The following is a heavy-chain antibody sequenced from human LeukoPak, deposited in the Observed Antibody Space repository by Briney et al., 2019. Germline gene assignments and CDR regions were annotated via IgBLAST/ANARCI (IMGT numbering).Heavy chain of an antibody. CDR1: GYTLTELS. CDR2: FDPEDGET. J-gene: IGHJ4*02. Sequence: ASVKVSCKVSGYTLTELSMHWVRQAPGKGLEWMGGFDPEDGETIYAQKFQGRVTMTEDTSTDTAYMELSSLRSEDTAVYYCARGVGAARPLDYWGQGTLVTVSS. CDR3: ARGVGAARPLDY. D-gene: IGHD1-26*01. V-gene: IGHV1-24*01.